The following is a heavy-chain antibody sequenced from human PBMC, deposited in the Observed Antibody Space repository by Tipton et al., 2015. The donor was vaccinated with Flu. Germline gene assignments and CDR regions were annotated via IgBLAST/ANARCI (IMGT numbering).Heavy chain of an antibody. Sequence: QLVQSGAEVKKPGESLKISCKASGYRFTSYWIGWVRQMSGKGLEWMGIIYPGDSNVTYSPSFQGQVTISADKSITTASLQWSSLKASDTAMYYCVRHPYCTNAVCPPGYWYFDLWGRGTPVTVSS. CDR1: GYRFTSYW. D-gene: IGHD2-8*01. CDR3: VRHPYCTNAVCPPGYWYFDL. V-gene: IGHV5-51*01. CDR2: IYPGDSNV. J-gene: IGHJ2*01.